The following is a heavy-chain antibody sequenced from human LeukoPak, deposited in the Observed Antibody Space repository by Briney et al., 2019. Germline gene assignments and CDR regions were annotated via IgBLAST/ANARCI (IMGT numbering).Heavy chain of an antibody. V-gene: IGHV4-61*02. CDR2: IYTSGST. Sequence: SETLSLTCTVSGGSISSGSYYWSWIRQPAGKGLEWIGRIYTSGSTNYNPSLKSRVTISVDTSKNQFSLKLSSVTAADTAVYYCARRPYEATWFWFDHWGQGTLVTVSS. CDR3: ARRPYEATWFWFDH. J-gene: IGHJ5*02. CDR1: GGSISSGSYY. D-gene: IGHD1-26*01.